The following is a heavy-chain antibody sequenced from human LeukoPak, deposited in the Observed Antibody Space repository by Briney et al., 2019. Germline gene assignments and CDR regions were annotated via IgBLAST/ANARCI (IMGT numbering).Heavy chain of an antibody. CDR2: IYYSGST. D-gene: IGHD3-9*01. J-gene: IGHJ4*02. CDR3: ARATYDILTGYPYYFDY. V-gene: IGHV4-61*01. Sequence: SETLSLTCTVSGGSVSSGSYYWSWIRQPPGKGLEWIGYIYYSGSTNYNPSLKSRVTISVDTSKNQFSLKLSSVTAADTAVYYCARATYDILTGYPYYFDYWGQGTLVTVSS. CDR1: GGSVSSGSYY.